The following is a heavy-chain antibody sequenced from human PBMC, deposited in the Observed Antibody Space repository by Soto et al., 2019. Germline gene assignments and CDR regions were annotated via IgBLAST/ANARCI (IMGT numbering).Heavy chain of an antibody. CDR2: ISGSGDYT. V-gene: IGHV3-23*01. J-gene: IGHJ4*02. Sequence: GGSLRLSCAASGFTFSSYAMSWVRQAPGKGLEWVSIISGSGDYTYYADSVKGRFTISRDNSKKTLFLQMNSLRAEDTAVYYCGKHFDINGYYSSDWGQGSLVTVSS. D-gene: IGHD3-22*01. CDR1: GFTFSSYA. CDR3: GKHFDINGYYSSD.